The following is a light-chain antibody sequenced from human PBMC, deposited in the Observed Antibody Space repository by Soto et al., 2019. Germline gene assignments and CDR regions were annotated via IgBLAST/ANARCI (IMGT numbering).Light chain of an antibody. CDR3: QQYNSYFT. CDR1: QKISSW. J-gene: IGKJ4*01. CDR2: KAS. Sequence: DIQMTQSPSTLSASVGDRVTITFWARQKISSWFAGYQQKPGKEAKHLIYKASTLESGVPSRFSGSGSWTEFTLPISSLQPDDFATYYCQQYNSYFTFGGGTKVDIK. V-gene: IGKV1-5*03.